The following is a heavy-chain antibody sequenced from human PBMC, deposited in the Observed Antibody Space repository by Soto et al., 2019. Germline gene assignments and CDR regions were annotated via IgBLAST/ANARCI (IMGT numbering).Heavy chain of an antibody. J-gene: IGHJ6*02. CDR3: AREGGNSGLPWEYYYGMDL. D-gene: IGHD1-26*01. Sequence: QVQLLQSGAEVKKPGASVQVSCKASGYTLTSHGISWVRPAPGQGLEWMGWIRAYNGNTNYAHKLQGIVTMTTDTCTITAYMELRRLRSDDTAVYYCAREGGNSGLPWEYYYGMDLWGQGTTGIVTS. V-gene: IGHV1-18*01. CDR1: GYTLTSHG. CDR2: IRAYNGNT.